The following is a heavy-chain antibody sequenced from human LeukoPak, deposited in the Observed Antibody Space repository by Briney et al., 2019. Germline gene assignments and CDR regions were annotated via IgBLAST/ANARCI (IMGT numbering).Heavy chain of an antibody. Sequence: SETLSLTCAASGYSISSGYYWGWIRQPPGKGLEWIGSIYHSGSTNYNPSLKSRVTISVDTSKNQFSLKLSSVTAADTAVYYCAREAEGTSDYWGQGTLVTVSS. CDR2: IYHSGST. CDR3: AREAEGTSDY. D-gene: IGHD3-10*01. J-gene: IGHJ4*02. CDR1: GYSISSGYY. V-gene: IGHV4-38-2*02.